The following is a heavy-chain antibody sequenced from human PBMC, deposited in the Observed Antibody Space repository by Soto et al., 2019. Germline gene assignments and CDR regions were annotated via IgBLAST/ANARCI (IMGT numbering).Heavy chain of an antibody. J-gene: IGHJ4*02. CDR3: AENYDFWSDRSAPFDY. CDR1: GDSVSSNSAA. D-gene: IGHD3-3*01. V-gene: IGHV6-1*01. Sequence: SQTLSLTCAISGDSVSSNSAAWNWIRQSPSRGLEWLGRTYYRSKWYNDYAVSVKSRITINPDTSKNQFSLQLNSVTPEDTAVYYCAENYDFWSDRSAPFDYWGQGTLVTVSS. CDR2: TYYRSKWYN.